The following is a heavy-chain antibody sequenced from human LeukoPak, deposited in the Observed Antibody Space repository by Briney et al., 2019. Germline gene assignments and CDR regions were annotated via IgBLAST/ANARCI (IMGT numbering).Heavy chain of an antibody. CDR3: ARRGAIIQSRFDP. CDR2: IDSDGSTT. D-gene: IGHD2-21*01. Sequence: PGGSLRLSCEASGFTFSRHWMHWVRRAPGRGLVWVSRIDSDGSTTSYADSVKGRFTVSRDNARNTLYLDMTGLSVDDTAVYYCARRGAIIQSRFDPWGQGTLVTVSS. CDR1: GFTFSRHW. J-gene: IGHJ5*02. V-gene: IGHV3-74*01.